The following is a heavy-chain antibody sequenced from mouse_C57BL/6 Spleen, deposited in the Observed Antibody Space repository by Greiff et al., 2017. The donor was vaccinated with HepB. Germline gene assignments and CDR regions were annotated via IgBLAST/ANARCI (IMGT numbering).Heavy chain of an antibody. V-gene: IGHV1-80*01. CDR3: ARGGNDEGGVVDYFDY. J-gene: IGHJ2*01. D-gene: IGHD2-2*01. CDR1: GYAFSSYW. Sequence: VQLQESGAELVKPGASVKISCKASGYAFSSYWMNWVKQRPGKGLEWIGQIYPGDGDTNYNGKFKGKATLTADKSSSTAYMQLSSLTSEDSAVYFCARGGNDEGGVVDYFDYWGQGTTLTVSS. CDR2: IYPGDGDT.